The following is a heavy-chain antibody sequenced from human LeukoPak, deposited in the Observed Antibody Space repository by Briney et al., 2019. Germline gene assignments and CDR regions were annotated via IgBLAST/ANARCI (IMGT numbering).Heavy chain of an antibody. D-gene: IGHD7-27*01. CDR2: ISISGTTI. CDR1: GFTFSDYE. CDR3: AKGQLGIQSSKWFDP. Sequence: GGSLRLSCAASGFTFSDYEMNWVRQAPGKGLEWLSHISISGTTIHYADSVKGRFTMSRDNSKNTLYLQMDSLRPEDTAVYYCAKGQLGIQSSKWFDPWGQGTLVTVSS. V-gene: IGHV3-48*01. J-gene: IGHJ5*02.